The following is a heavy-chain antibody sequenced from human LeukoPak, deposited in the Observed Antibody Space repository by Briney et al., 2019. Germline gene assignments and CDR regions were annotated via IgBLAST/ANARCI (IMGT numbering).Heavy chain of an antibody. CDR1: GGSISSYY. CDR2: IYYSGST. D-gene: IGHD3-10*01. J-gene: IGHJ3*02. V-gene: IGHV4-59*01. Sequence: SETLSLTCTVSGGSISSYYWSWIRQPPGKGLEWIGYIYYSGSTNYNPSLKRRDTISVDTSKNQFSLKLSSVTAADTAVYYCARSSPDYYGSGTARGAFDIWGQGTMVTVSS. CDR3: ARSSPDYYGSGTARGAFDI.